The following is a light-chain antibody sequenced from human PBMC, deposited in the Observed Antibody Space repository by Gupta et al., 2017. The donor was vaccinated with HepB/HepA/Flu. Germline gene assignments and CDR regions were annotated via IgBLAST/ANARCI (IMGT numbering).Light chain of an antibody. J-gene: IGKJ2*01. V-gene: IGKV1-39*01. CDR2: AAS. CDR1: QSISSY. CDR3: QQGDSTKVT. Sequence: DIQMTQSPSSLSASVRDRVTITCRASQSISSYLNWYQQKPGKAPKLLIYAASSLQSGVPSRFSGSGSGTDFPLTISRLQPEDFATYYCQQGDSTKVTFGQGTKLEIK.